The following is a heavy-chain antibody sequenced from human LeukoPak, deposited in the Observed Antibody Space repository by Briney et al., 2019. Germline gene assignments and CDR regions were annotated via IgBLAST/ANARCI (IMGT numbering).Heavy chain of an antibody. J-gene: IGHJ4*02. D-gene: IGHD2-15*01. V-gene: IGHV3-7*01. CDR1: GFTFSSYW. Sequence: GGSLRLSCAASGFTFSSYWMTWVRQAPGKGLEWVANIKQDGSGKYHVDSVKGRFTISRDNAKNSLYLQMNSLRAEDTAVYYCARDTGCSGGTCYSFYDYWGQGTLVTVSS. CDR3: ARDTGCSGGTCYSFYDY. CDR2: IKQDGSGK.